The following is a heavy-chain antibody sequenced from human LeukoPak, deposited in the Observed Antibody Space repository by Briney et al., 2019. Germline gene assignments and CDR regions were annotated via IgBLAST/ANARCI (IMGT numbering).Heavy chain of an antibody. D-gene: IGHD3-22*01. CDR2: IYYSGST. CDR3: TRGSIAYYYMDV. J-gene: IGHJ6*03. V-gene: IGHV4-59*01. Sequence: PSETLSLTCTVSAGSISSYYWSWIQQPPGKGLEWIGNIYYSGSTNYNPSLKSRVTISVDTSKNQFSLKLSSVTAADTAVYYCTRGSIAYYYMDVWGKGTTVTISS. CDR1: AGSISSYY.